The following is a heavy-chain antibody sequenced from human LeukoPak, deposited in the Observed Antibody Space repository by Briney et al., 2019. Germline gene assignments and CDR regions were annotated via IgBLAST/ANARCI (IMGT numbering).Heavy chain of an antibody. Sequence: PGGSLRLSCAASGFTFDDYAMHWVRQAPGKGLEWVSLISGDGGSTYYADSVKGRFTISRDNAKNSLYLQMNSLRAEDTAVYYCARAFYSSSMFIDYWGQGTLVTVSS. CDR2: ISGDGGST. V-gene: IGHV3-43*02. CDR1: GFTFDDYA. J-gene: IGHJ4*02. D-gene: IGHD6-6*01. CDR3: ARAFYSSSMFIDY.